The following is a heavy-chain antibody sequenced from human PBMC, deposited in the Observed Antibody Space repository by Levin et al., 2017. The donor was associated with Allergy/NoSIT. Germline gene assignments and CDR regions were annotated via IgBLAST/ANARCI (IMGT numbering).Heavy chain of an antibody. J-gene: IGHJ4*02. CDR3: ARDIAPGDTGFDY. D-gene: IGHD6-13*01. V-gene: IGHV2-70*04. Sequence: SGPTLVKPTQTLTLTCTFSGFSLSTSKMRVSWVRQPPGKALEWLARIGWDDDKFYSTSLKTRLSISKDSSKNQVVLTMTNMDPVDTATYFCARDIAPGDTGFDYWGQGTLVTVSS. CDR2: IGWDDDK. CDR1: GFSLSTSKMR.